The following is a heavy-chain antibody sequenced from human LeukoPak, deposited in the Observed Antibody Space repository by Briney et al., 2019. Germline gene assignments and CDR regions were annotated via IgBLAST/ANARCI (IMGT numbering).Heavy chain of an antibody. Sequence: PGGSLRLSCAASGFTFSSYAMSWVRQAPGKGLEWVSAISGSGGSTYYADSVKGRFTISRDNSKNTLYLQMNSLRAEDTAVYYCVKDCPYYYDSSGSECYWGQGTLVTVSS. V-gene: IGHV3-23*01. CDR3: VKDCPYYYDSSGSECY. D-gene: IGHD3-22*01. CDR1: GFTFSSYA. CDR2: ISGSGGST. J-gene: IGHJ4*02.